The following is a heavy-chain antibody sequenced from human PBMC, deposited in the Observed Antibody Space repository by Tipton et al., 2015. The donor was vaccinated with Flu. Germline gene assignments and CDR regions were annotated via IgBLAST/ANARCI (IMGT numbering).Heavy chain of an antibody. Sequence: LRLSCTVSGGSISSYYWSWIRQPPGKGLEWIGYIYYSGSTNYNPSLKSRVTISVDTSKNQFSLKLSSVTAADTAVYYCARERIAAAWGITGATSNAFDIWGQGTMVTVSS. J-gene: IGHJ3*02. D-gene: IGHD1-20*01. CDR3: ARERIAAAWGITGATSNAFDI. V-gene: IGHV4-59*12. CDR2: IYYSGST. CDR1: GGSISSYY.